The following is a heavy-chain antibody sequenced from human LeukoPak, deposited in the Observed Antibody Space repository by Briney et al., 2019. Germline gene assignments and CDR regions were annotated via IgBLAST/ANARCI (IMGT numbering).Heavy chain of an antibody. J-gene: IGHJ4*02. CDR3: VRDDDIYGFDY. Sequence: PGGSLRLSCAASGFIFNRHWMHWVRQAPGEGLVCVARIKNDGTYRDYAGFVKGRFTISRDNAKNRLYLRMNSLRVEDTARYYCVRDDDIYGFDYWGQGTVVTVSS. V-gene: IGHV3-74*01. CDR1: GFIFNRHW. CDR2: IKNDGTYR. D-gene: IGHD3-3*02.